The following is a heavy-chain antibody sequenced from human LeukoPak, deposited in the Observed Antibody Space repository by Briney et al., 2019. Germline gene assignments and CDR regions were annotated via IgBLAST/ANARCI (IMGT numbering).Heavy chain of an antibody. CDR3: ARGGYYNILTGYRSRFLGFDY. Sequence: GGSLRLSCAASGISFSSSHMHWVRQAPGKGLEWVAFIRYDGNNKYYADSVKGRFTISRDNSKNTLYLQMNSLRAEDTAVYYCARGGYYNILTGYRSRFLGFDYWGQGTLVTVSS. CDR2: IRYDGNNK. J-gene: IGHJ4*02. CDR1: GISFSSSH. D-gene: IGHD3-9*01. V-gene: IGHV3-30*02.